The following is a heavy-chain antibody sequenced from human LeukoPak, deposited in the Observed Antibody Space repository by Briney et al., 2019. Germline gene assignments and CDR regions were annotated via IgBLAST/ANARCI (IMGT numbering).Heavy chain of an antibody. CDR1: GFTFSSYW. CDR3: AKEPYGDYHAHLDY. D-gene: IGHD4-17*01. Sequence: GGSLRLSCAASGFTFSSYWMSWVRQAPGKGLEWVANIKQDGSEKYYVDSVKGRFTISRDNSKNTLYLQMNSLRAEDTAVYYCAKEPYGDYHAHLDYWGQGTLVTVSS. CDR2: IKQDGSEK. J-gene: IGHJ4*02. V-gene: IGHV3-7*03.